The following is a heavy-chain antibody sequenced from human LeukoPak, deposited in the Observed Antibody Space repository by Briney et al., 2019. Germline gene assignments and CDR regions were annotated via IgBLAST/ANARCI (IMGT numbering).Heavy chain of an antibody. Sequence: GSSVKVSCKASGGTFSSYAISWVRQAPGQGLKWMGRIIPILGIANYAQKFQGRVTITADKSTSTAYMELSSLRSEDTAVYYCARSGSTSFAFDIWGQGTMVTVSS. CDR3: ARSGSTSFAFDI. D-gene: IGHD2-2*01. CDR1: GGTFSSYA. V-gene: IGHV1-69*04. CDR2: IIPILGIA. J-gene: IGHJ3*02.